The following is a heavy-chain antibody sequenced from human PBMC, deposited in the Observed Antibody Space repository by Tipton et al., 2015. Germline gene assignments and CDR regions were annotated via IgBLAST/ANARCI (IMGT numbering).Heavy chain of an antibody. V-gene: IGHV6-1*01. CDR1: GDSVSSDSAA. D-gene: IGHD1-26*01. CDR2: TYYRSKWYD. J-gene: IGHJ4*02. CDR3: ARGYSGSYLPFDY. Sequence: GLVKPSQTLSLTCGISGDSVSSDSAAWHWIRQSPSRGLEWLGRTYYRSKWYDDYAVSVKSRITINPDTSKNQFSLQLNPVTPEDTAVYYCARGYSGSYLPFDYWGQGTLVTVSS.